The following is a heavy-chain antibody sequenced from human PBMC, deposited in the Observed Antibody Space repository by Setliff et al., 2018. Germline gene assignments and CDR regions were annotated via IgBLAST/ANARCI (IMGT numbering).Heavy chain of an antibody. Sequence: SETLSLTCSVSGDSINPYCWTWIRQPPGKGLEWIGFIYYSGATTYNPSLKSRVTISVDTSKNQFSLNLNSVTAADTAAYYCARYRNYFDSSGQTQYYFDHWGQGTLVTVSS. J-gene: IGHJ4*02. CDR3: ARYRNYFDSSGQTQYYFDH. D-gene: IGHD3-22*01. V-gene: IGHV4-59*01. CDR2: IYYSGAT. CDR1: GDSINPYC.